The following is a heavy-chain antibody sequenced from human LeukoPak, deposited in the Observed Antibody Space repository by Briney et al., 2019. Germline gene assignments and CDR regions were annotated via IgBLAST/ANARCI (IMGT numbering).Heavy chain of an antibody. V-gene: IGHV5-51*01. J-gene: IGHJ6*02. D-gene: IGHD6-13*01. Sequence: GESLKISCKGSGYSFTSYWIGWVRQMPGKGLEWMGIIYPGDSDTRYSPSFQGQVTISADKSISTAYLQWSGLKASDTAMYYCARLESSSWYVTYYYYGMDVWGQGTTVTVSS. CDR2: IYPGDSDT. CDR1: GYSFTSYW. CDR3: ARLESSSWYVTYYYYGMDV.